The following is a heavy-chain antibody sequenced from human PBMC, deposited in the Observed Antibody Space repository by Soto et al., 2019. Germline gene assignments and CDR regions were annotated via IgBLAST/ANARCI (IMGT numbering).Heavy chain of an antibody. CDR1: GFTFSSYS. J-gene: IGHJ3*02. Sequence: GGSLRLSCASSGFTFSSYSMNLVRQAPGKGLEWVGRIKSKTDGGTTDYAAPVKGRFTISRDDSKNTLYLQMNSLKTEDTAVYYCTTGYGSGSSQRPNDAFDIWGQGTMVTVSS. D-gene: IGHD3-10*01. CDR3: TTGYGSGSSQRPNDAFDI. V-gene: IGHV3-15*07. CDR2: IKSKTDGGTT.